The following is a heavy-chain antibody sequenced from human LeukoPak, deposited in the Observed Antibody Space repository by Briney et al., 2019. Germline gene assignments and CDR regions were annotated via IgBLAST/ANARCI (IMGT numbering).Heavy chain of an antibody. CDR3: ARDVDEYVWGSDRSTRWLDP. Sequence: GASVKVSCKASGYTFTSYGISWVRQAPGQGLEWMGWISAYNGNTNYAQKLQGRVTMTTDTSTSTAYMELSRLRSDDTAFYYCARDVDEYVWGSDRSTRWLDPWGQGTLVTVSS. V-gene: IGHV1-18*01. J-gene: IGHJ5*02. CDR1: GYTFTSYG. CDR2: ISAYNGNT. D-gene: IGHD3-16*02.